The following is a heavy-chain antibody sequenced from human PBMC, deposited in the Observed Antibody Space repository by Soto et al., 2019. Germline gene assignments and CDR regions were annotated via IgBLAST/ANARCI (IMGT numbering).Heavy chain of an antibody. CDR1: GYTFTSYG. D-gene: IGHD3-3*01. V-gene: IGHV1-18*01. CDR2: ISAYNGNT. CDR3: ARDQLRDWRGYGDNWFDP. Sequence: QVQLVQSGAEVKKPGASVKVSCKASGYTFTSYGISWVRQAPGQGLEWMGWISAYNGNTNYAQKLQGRVTMTTDTSTSKAYMELRSLRSDDTAVYYCARDQLRDWRGYGDNWFDPWGQGTLVTVSS. J-gene: IGHJ5*02.